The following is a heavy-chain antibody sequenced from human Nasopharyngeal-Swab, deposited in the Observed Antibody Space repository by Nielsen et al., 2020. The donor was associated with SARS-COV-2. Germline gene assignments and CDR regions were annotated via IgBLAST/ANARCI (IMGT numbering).Heavy chain of an antibody. J-gene: IGHJ4*02. CDR3: ARHFCGSYFGATFCTGGYYFDY. V-gene: IGHV5-51*01. D-gene: IGHD1-26*01. CDR1: GYSFTSYW. CDR2: IYPVYSDP. Sequence: GESPKTSRKGSGYSFTSYWIGLVRQMPGKGLEWMVIIYPVYSDPRYRPSFQGQVTISADKSISTAYLQWSSLKASDTAMYYCARHFCGSYFGATFCTGGYYFDYWGQGTLVTVSS.